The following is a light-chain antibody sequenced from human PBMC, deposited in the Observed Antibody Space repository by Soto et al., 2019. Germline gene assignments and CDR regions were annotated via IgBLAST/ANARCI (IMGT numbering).Light chain of an antibody. CDR2: DAS. Sequence: EIVLTQSPATLSLSPGERATLSCRASQSVSSYLAWYQQKPGQAPRLLIYDASNRATGIPARFSGSGSGTAFTITISSLEPEDFAVYYCQQRSNWLPLTFGGGTKVEIK. J-gene: IGKJ4*01. V-gene: IGKV3-11*01. CDR3: QQRSNWLPLT. CDR1: QSVSSY.